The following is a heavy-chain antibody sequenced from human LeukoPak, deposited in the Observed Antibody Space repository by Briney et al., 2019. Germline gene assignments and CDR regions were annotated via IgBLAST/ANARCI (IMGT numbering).Heavy chain of an antibody. CDR2: IDPKSGGA. V-gene: IGHV1-2*02. CDR1: GYSFTGYN. CDR3: ARGKIDS. Sequence: GASVKVSCKASGYSFTGYNIHWVRQAPGQGLEWMGWIDPKSGGAKYAHNSQGRVTMTGDTSISTVYMDLIRLRSDDTAVYYCARGKIDSWGQGTLVTVSS. J-gene: IGHJ4*02.